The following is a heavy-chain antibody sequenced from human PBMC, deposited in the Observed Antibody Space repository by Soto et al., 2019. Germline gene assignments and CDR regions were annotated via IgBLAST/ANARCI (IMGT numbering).Heavy chain of an antibody. V-gene: IGHV4-30-2*01. Sequence: QLQLQESGSGLVKPSQTLSLTCAVSGXSIXXXGYSXXWIRQPPXXXLEWIGYIYHSGSTYYNPSLKXRVTXXXXXXXXXXXXXXXXXXXXXXXXXXXXXXXXXXXXXXXVWGQGTTVTVSS. J-gene: IGHJ6*02. CDR3: XXXXXXXXXXXXV. CDR2: IYHSGST. CDR1: GXSIXXXGYS.